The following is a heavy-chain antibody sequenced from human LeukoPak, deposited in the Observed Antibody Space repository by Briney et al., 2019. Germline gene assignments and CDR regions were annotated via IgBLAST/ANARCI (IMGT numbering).Heavy chain of an antibody. CDR1: GGSISSSGYF. CDR2: IYHSGGT. V-gene: IGHV4-30-2*01. J-gene: IGHJ4*02. D-gene: IGHD4-11*01. CDR3: ARTVTTTHFDY. Sequence: SETLSLTCAVSGGSISSSGYFWSWIRQPPGKGLEWIGYIYHSGGTYYNPSLKSRVTISVDRSSNQFSLKLTSVTAADTAVYYCARTVTTTHFDYWGQGTLVTVSS.